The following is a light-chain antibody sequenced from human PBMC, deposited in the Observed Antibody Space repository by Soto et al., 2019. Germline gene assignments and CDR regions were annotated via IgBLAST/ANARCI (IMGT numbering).Light chain of an antibody. J-gene: IGKJ3*01. V-gene: IGKV1-39*01. CDR2: AAS. Sequence: DIQMTQSPSSLSASVGDGVTITCRASQNISNYLNWYQQKPGKAPKLLIYAASSLQSGVPSRFSGSGSGTDFTLSISSLQPEDFAIYYCQQSYSSPLTFGPGTKGDIK. CDR1: QNISNY. CDR3: QQSYSSPLT.